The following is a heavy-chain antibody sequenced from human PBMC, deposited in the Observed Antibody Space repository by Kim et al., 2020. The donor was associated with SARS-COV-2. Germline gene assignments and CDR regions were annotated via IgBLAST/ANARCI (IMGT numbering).Heavy chain of an antibody. V-gene: IGHV3-11*01. D-gene: IGHD2-2*01. J-gene: IGHJ5*02. CDR3: ARPRGDCSSTSCANWFDP. Sequence: KGRVTISRDDAKDSPYLQMNSLRAEDTAVYYCARPRGDCSSTSCANWFDPWGQGTLVTVSS.